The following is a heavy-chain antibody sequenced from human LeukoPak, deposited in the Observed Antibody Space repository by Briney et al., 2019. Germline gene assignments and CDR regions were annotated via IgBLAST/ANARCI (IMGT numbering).Heavy chain of an antibody. D-gene: IGHD2-15*01. V-gene: IGHV4-34*01. CDR1: GGSFSGYY. J-gene: IGHJ5*02. CDR2: INHSGST. CDR3: ARAQGYCSGGSCYPYNWFDP. Sequence: SETLSLTCAVYGGSFSGYYWGWIRQPPGRGLEWIGEINHSGSTNYNPSLKSRVTISVDTSKNQFSLKLSSVTAADTAVYYCARAQGYCSGGSCYPYNWFDPWGQGTLVTVSS.